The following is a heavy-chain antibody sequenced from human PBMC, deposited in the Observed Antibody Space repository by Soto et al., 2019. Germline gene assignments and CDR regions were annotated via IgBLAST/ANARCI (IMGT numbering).Heavy chain of an antibody. D-gene: IGHD3-9*01. V-gene: IGHV4-4*02. J-gene: IGHJ6*02. CDR3: ARDLLYYDIFPVYGMDV. CDR1: GGSISSSNW. CDR2: IYHSGST. Sequence: SETLSLTCAVSGGSISSSNWWSWVRQPPGKGLEWIGEIYHSGSTNYNPSLKSRVTISVDKSKNQFSLKLSSVTAADTAVYYCARDLLYYDIFPVYGMDVWGQGTTVTVSS.